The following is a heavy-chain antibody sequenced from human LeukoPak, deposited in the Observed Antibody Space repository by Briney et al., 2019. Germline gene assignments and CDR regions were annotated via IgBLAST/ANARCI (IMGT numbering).Heavy chain of an antibody. CDR3: GKSEVTIPDSH. Sequence: GGSLRLSCAASGFFFKNYWMSWVRQAPGKGLEWLANINYDGSEKYHVDSVKGRFTISRDNAKNSLYLQMNSLRVDDTAVYYCGKSEVTIPDSHWGQGTPVTVSS. J-gene: IGHJ4*02. D-gene: IGHD2-21*02. CDR2: INYDGSEK. CDR1: GFFFKNYW. V-gene: IGHV3-7*01.